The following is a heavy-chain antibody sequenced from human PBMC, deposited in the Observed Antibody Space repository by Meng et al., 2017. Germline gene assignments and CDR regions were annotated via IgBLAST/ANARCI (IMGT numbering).Heavy chain of an antibody. CDR3: ARDFDY. V-gene: IGHV3-30*16. J-gene: IGHJ4*02. CDR1: GFIFSNYE. Sequence: QVQVVGSGGDVVPPGGSLTPSCAASGFIFSNYERHWVRRAPGKGLEWVACITKDGSRKYYLGSVRGRFTISRDNSKNTLYLEMNSLRSEDTALYYCARDFDYWGQGTLVTVSS. CDR2: ITKDGSRK.